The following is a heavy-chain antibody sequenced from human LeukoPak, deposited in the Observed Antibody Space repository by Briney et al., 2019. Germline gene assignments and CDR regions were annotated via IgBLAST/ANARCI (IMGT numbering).Heavy chain of an antibody. Sequence: ASVKVSCKASGYTFTSYGISWVRQAPGQGLEWMGWISAYNGNTNYAQKLQGRVTMTTDTSTSTVYMELSSLRSEDTAVYYCARFDYYDSSGSGLGFDYWGQGTLVTVSS. V-gene: IGHV1-18*01. CDR3: ARFDYYDSSGSGLGFDY. D-gene: IGHD3-22*01. J-gene: IGHJ4*02. CDR1: GYTFTSYG. CDR2: ISAYNGNT.